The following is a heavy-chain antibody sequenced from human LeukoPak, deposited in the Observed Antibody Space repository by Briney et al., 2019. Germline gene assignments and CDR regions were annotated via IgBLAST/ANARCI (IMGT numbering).Heavy chain of an antibody. CDR2: ISGGGGTTYYA. CDR1: GFTFSSYG. J-gene: IGHJ4*02. D-gene: IGHD3-9*01. V-gene: IGHV3-23*01. CDR3: AKFYDILTGYFDY. Sequence: GGSLRLSCAASGFTFSSYGMSWVRQSPGKGLEWFSAISGGGGTTYYAYYADSVKGRFTISRDNSKNTLYLQMNSLRAEDTAVYYCAKFYDILTGYFDYWGQGTLVTVSS.